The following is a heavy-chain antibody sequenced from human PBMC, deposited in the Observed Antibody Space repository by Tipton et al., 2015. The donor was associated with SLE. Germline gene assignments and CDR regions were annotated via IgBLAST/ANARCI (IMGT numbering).Heavy chain of an antibody. Sequence: TLSLTCTVSSDSISSSSYYWGWIRQPPGKGLEWIGEINHSGNTNYNPSLKSRVTITVDTSKNQFSLKLSTVTAADTSVYYCSRGSLCYYDSSGYDCWGHGTLVTVSS. CDR2: INHSGNT. D-gene: IGHD3-22*01. CDR3: SRGSLCYYDSSGYDC. V-gene: IGHV4-39*07. J-gene: IGHJ4*01. CDR1: SDSISSSSYY.